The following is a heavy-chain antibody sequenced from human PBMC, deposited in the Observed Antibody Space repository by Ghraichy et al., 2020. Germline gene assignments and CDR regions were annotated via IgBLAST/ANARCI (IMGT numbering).Heavy chain of an antibody. J-gene: IGHJ6*03. V-gene: IGHV4-34*01. Sequence: SETLSLTCAVYGGSFSGYYWSWIRQPPGKGLEWIGEINHSGSTNYNPSLKSRVTISVDTSKNQFSLKLSSVTAADTAVYYCARGLPLTVTTDYYYYMDVWGKGTTVTVSS. CDR2: INHSGST. CDR3: ARGLPLTVTTDYYYYMDV. CDR1: GGSFSGYY. D-gene: IGHD4-17*01.